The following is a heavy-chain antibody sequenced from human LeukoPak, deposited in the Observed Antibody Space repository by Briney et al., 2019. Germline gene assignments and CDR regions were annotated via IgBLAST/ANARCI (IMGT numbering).Heavy chain of an antibody. V-gene: IGHV1-69*02. Sequence: VASVKVSCKASGDTLSSNIISWVRQAPGQGLEWMGGITPILGVPNYAQKFWGRVTITADGSTNTAYMELSSLRSEDTAKYYCATSVSIFGIFDFWGQGTLVTVSS. CDR3: ATSVSIFGIFDF. CDR1: GDTLSSNI. J-gene: IGHJ4*02. D-gene: IGHD3-3*01. CDR2: ITPILGVP.